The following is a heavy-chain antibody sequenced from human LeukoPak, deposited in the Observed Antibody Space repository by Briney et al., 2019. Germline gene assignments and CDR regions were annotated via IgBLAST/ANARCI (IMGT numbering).Heavy chain of an antibody. CDR3: ARGVEPLAANTLAY. Sequence: PPGGSLRLSCAASGFTVITNDMTWVRQAPGKGLEWVSVLYSDGNTKYADSVQGRFTISRDNSKNTLYLEMNSLGPDDTAVYYCARGVEPLAANTLAYWGQGTLVTVSS. J-gene: IGHJ4*02. D-gene: IGHD1-14*01. CDR1: GFTVITND. CDR2: LYSDGNT. V-gene: IGHV3-53*01.